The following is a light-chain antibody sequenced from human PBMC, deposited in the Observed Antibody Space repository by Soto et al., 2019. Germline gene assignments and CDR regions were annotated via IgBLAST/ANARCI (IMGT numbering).Light chain of an antibody. J-gene: IGLJ2*01. CDR1: SGYSNYK. Sequence: QLVLTQPPSASASLGASVTLTCTLSSGYSNYKVDWYQQRPGKGPRFVMRVGTGGIVGSKGDGIPDRFSVLGSGLNRYLTIKNIQEEDESDYHCGADHGSGSNFVVVFGVGTKLTVL. V-gene: IGLV9-49*01. CDR3: GADHGSGSNFVVV. CDR2: VGTGGIVG.